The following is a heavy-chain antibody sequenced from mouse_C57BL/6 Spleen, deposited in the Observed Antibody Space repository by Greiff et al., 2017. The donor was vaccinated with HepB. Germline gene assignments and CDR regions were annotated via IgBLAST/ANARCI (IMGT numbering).Heavy chain of an antibody. V-gene: IGHV14-4*01. CDR2: IDPENGDT. CDR1: GFNIKDDY. J-gene: IGHJ3*01. CDR3: TKGYYGSSLAWFAY. Sequence: VQLKQSGAELVRPGASVKLSCTASGFNIKDDYMHWVKQRPEQGLEWIGWIDPENGDTEYASKFQGKATITADTSSNTAYLQLSSLTSEDTAVYYCTKGYYGSSLAWFAYWGQGTLVTVSA. D-gene: IGHD1-1*01.